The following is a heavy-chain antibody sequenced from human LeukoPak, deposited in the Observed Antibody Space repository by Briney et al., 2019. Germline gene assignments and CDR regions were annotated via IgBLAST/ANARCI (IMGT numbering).Heavy chain of an antibody. Sequence: TGGSLRLSCAASGFTFDDYAMHWVRQAPGKGLEWVSGISWNSGSIGYADSVKGRFTISRDNAKNSLYLQMNSLRAEDTALYYCARDDYYDSSVDYWGQGTLVTVSS. V-gene: IGHV3-9*01. J-gene: IGHJ4*02. CDR1: GFTFDDYA. D-gene: IGHD3-22*01. CDR2: ISWNSGSI. CDR3: ARDDYYDSSVDY.